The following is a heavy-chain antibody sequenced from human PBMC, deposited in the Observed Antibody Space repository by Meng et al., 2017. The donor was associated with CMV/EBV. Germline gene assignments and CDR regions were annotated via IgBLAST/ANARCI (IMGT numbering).Heavy chain of an antibody. CDR2: IYYSGST. D-gene: IGHD2-2*01. CDR3: ARWGGDIVVVPAAIGEFDY. J-gene: IGHJ4*02. CDR1: SSSYY. V-gene: IGHV4-39*01. Sequence: SSSYYWGWSRQPPGKGLEWIGSIYYSGSTYYNPSLKSRVTISVDTSKNQFSLKLSSVTAADTAVYYCARWGGDIVVVPAAIGEFDYWGQGTLVTVSS.